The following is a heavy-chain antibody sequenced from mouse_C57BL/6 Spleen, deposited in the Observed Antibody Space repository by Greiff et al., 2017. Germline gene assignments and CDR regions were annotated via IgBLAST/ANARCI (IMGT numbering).Heavy chain of an antibody. CDR1: GYTFTSYW. CDR3: ARRGTIYYGYDAGFAY. Sequence: VPLQQPGAELVKPWASVKMSCKASGYTFTSYWITWVKPRPGQGLGLIGDIYPGSGSANYNEKFKSKATLTVNTTSSTAYMQLSSMTSEDSAVYYCARRGTIYYGYDAGFAYWGQGTLVTVSA. CDR2: IYPGSGSA. V-gene: IGHV1-55*01. J-gene: IGHJ3*01. D-gene: IGHD2-2*01.